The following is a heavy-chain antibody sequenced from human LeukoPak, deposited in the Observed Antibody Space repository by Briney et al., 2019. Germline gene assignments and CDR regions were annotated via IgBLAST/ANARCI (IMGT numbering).Heavy chain of an antibody. CDR2: IKQDGGEK. CDR3: ATDALANPALDM. CDR1: GFTCSSYW. J-gene: IGHJ6*04. Sequence: GRSLRLSCAASGFTCSSYWMGWVRQAPWKGLEWVANIKQDGGEKYYVDSVKGRFTISRDKANNSPYLQMSTLRAEDTDRQDKATDALANPALDMGGIGIAGTVSS. V-gene: IGHV3-7*01.